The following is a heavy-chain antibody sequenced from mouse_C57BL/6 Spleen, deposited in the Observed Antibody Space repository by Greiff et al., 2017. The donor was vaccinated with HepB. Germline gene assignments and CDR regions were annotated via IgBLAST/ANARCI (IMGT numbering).Heavy chain of an antibody. V-gene: IGHV7-3*01. Sequence: EVQRVESGGGLVQPGGSLSLSCAASGFTFTDYYMSWVRQPPGKALEWLGFIRNKANGYTTEYSASVKGRFTISRDNSQSILYLQMNALRAEDSATYYCARYRYYGSSAYWYFDVWGTGTTVTVAS. D-gene: IGHD1-1*01. J-gene: IGHJ1*03. CDR1: GFTFTDYY. CDR2: IRNKANGYTT. CDR3: ARYRYYGSSAYWYFDV.